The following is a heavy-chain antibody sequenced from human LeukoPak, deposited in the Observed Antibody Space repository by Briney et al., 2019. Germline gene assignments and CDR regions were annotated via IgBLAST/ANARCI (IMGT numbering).Heavy chain of an antibody. CDR2: ISSSSRYI. CDR3: ARVLPYFDILTGFPTDYYYYMDV. J-gene: IGHJ6*03. V-gene: IGHV3-21*01. D-gene: IGHD3-9*01. CDR1: GFTFSSNS. Sequence: KPGGSLRLSCAASGFTFSSNSMNWVRRAPGKGLEWVSSISSSSRYIYYTDSVKGRFTISRDNAENSLHLQMNRLRAEDTAVYYCARVLPYFDILTGFPTDYYYYMDVWGKGTTVTVSS.